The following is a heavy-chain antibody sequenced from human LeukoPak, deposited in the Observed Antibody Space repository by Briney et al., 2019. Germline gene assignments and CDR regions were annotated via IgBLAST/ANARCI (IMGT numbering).Heavy chain of an antibody. J-gene: IGHJ5*02. D-gene: IGHD6-19*01. CDR1: GFTFSSYS. CDR2: ISSSSSYI. Sequence: PGRSLRLSCAASGFTFSSYSMTWVRQAPGKGLEWVSSISSSSSYIYYADSVKGRFTISRDNAKNSLYLQMNSLRAEDTAVYYCARDGPIAVANGCWFDPWGQGTLVTVSS. CDR3: ARDGPIAVANGCWFDP. V-gene: IGHV3-21*01.